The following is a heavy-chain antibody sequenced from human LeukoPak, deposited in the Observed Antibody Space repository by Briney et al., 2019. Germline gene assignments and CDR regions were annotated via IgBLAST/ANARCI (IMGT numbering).Heavy chain of an antibody. CDR1: GFTVSSNY. J-gene: IGHJ4*02. CDR3: ARGGDSSGYTAPFFDY. CDR2: IYSGGST. V-gene: IGHV3-53*01. D-gene: IGHD3-22*01. Sequence: GGSLRLSCAASGFTVSSNYMSWVRQAPGKGLEWVSVIYSGGSTYYADSVKGRFTISRDNSKNTLYLQMNSLRAEDMAVYYCARGGDSSGYTAPFFDYWGQGTLVTVSS.